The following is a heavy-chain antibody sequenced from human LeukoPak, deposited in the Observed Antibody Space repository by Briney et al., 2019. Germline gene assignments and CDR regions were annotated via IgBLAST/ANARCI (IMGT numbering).Heavy chain of an antibody. V-gene: IGHV1-2*02. CDR1: GYTFSDYY. D-gene: IGHD7-27*01. Sequence: ASVKVSCKASGYTFSDYYLHWVRQAPGQGLEWMGKFNPKSGDTDYSQDFQGRVSMTRDTSISTAYMELSRLTSYDTAVYFCARDLPSTPNWELDYWRQGTLVTVSS. CDR2: FNPKSGDT. J-gene: IGHJ4*02. CDR3: ARDLPSTPNWELDY.